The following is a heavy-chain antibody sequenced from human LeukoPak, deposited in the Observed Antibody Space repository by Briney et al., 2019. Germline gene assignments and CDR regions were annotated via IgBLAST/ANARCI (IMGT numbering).Heavy chain of an antibody. Sequence: SETLSLTCTVSSGSISSYSWSWIRQPPGKGLEWIGYIYYSGSTNYNPSLKSRVTISVDTSKNQFSLNLTSVTAADTAVYYCARRGGSSSLDFWGQGTLVIVSS. CDR1: SGSISSYS. V-gene: IGHV4-59*08. D-gene: IGHD6-6*01. CDR2: IYYSGST. J-gene: IGHJ4*02. CDR3: ARRGGSSSLDF.